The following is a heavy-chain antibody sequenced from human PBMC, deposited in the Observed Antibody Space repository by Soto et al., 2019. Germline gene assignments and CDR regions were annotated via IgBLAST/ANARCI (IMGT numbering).Heavy chain of an antibody. D-gene: IGHD2-2*01. J-gene: IGHJ6*03. V-gene: IGHV3-23*01. CDR2: ISGNGDST. CDR1: GFSFRSYA. Sequence: EVQLLESGGGLVQPGGSLRLSCAASGFSFRSYAMTWVRQAPGKGLEWVSSISGNGDSTYYADSVKGRFTISRDNSKNTLDLQMNRRRAEDTAVYYCAKENMPTYMDAWVKGTTVTVSS. CDR3: AKENMPTYMDA.